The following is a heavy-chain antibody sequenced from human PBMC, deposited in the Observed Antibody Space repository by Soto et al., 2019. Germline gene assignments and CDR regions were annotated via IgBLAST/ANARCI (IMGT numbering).Heavy chain of an antibody. Sequence: QIQLVQSGGGVLQPGGSLRLSCTASGFSFNKFGMHCVRQTPGKGLEWVASLSYDGNHDFYADSVTGRLIISRDNSKNTLYLQVNTLTVDDTAVYYCVKERADFVTVPHATSGMDVWGPGTTVTVSS. J-gene: IGHJ6*02. D-gene: IGHD2-15*01. V-gene: IGHV3-30*18. CDR1: GFSFNKFG. CDR2: LSYDGNHD. CDR3: VKERADFVTVPHATSGMDV.